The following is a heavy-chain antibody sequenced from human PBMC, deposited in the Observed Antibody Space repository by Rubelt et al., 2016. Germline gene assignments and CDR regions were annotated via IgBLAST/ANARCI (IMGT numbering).Heavy chain of an antibody. V-gene: IGHV4-34*01. CDR1: GGSFSGYY. D-gene: IGHD1-26*01. Sequence: QVQLQQWGAGLLKPSETLSLTCAVYGGSFSGYYWSWIRQPPGKGLEWIGEINHSGRTNVNPSLKSRVTISVDTSKNQFSLKLWSGTAADTAVYYCARGHYTRVGRASLHYWGQGTLVTVSS. CDR2: INHSGRT. J-gene: IGHJ4*02. CDR3: ARGHYTRVGRASLHY.